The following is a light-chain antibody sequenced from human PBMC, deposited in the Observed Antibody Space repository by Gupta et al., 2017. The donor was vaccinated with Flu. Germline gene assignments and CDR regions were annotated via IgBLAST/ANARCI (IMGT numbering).Light chain of an antibody. J-gene: IGLJ1*01. Sequence: QSALTQPASVSGSPGQSITISCTGTSSDVGGYNYVAWYQQHPDKAPKLMSYEVSNRPLGVSNRFSGSKSGNTASLAISGLQAEDEADYYCTSYTSNNTYVFGIGTKVTVL. CDR3: TSYTSNNTYV. CDR1: SSDVGGYNY. V-gene: IGLV2-14*01. CDR2: EVS.